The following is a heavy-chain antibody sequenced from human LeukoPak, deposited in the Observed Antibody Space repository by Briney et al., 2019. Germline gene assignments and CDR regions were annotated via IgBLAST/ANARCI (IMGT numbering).Heavy chain of an antibody. J-gene: IGHJ4*02. V-gene: IGHV4-4*07. D-gene: IGHD6-13*01. Sequence: SETLSLTCTVSGGSISSYYWSWIRQPAGKGLEWIGRIYTSGSTNYNPSLKSRVTMSVDTSKNQFSLKLSSVTAADTAVYYCARGGAAAGKGGFDYWGQGTLVTVSS. CDR2: IYTSGST. CDR3: ARGGAAAGKGGFDY. CDR1: GGSISSYY.